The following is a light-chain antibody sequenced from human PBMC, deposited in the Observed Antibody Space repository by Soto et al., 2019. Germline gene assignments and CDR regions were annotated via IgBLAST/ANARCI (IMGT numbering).Light chain of an antibody. J-gene: IGLJ1*01. Sequence: QSVLTHPHASSLTPWKRVTISCSGGSSNIGSNTVNWYQQLPGTAPKLLIYSNNQRPSGVPDRFSGSKSGTSASLAIIGLQSEDEADYYCAAWDDSLNGLHVFGTGTKVTVL. CDR3: AAWDDSLNGLHV. CDR1: SSNIGSNT. V-gene: IGLV1-44*01. CDR2: SNN.